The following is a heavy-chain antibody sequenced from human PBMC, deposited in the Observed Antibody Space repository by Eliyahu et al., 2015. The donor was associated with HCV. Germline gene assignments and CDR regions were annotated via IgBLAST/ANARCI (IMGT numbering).Heavy chain of an antibody. V-gene: IGHV2-5*02. CDR3: AHRVTYGDHDAFDI. J-gene: IGHJ3*02. Sequence: QITLKESGPTLVKPTQTLTLTCTFSGFSLSXSGVGVGWIRQPPGKALEWLALIYWDDDKRYSPSLKSRLTITKDTSKNQVVLTMTNMDPVDTATYYCAHRVTYGDHDAFDIWGQGTMVTVSS. CDR1: GFSLSXSGVG. CDR2: IYWDDDK. D-gene: IGHD4-17*01.